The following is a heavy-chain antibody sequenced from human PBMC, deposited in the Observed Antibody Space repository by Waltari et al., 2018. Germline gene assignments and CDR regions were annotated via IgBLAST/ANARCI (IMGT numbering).Heavy chain of an antibody. V-gene: IGHV3-30*02. CDR3: AKVGVGLTTWYPFDV. J-gene: IGHJ3*01. Sequence: QVHLVESGGGVGQPGGSLRLSCAASGFTFSAYGMHWVRQAPGKGLEWVAFIRYDASDIYYRDSVKGRFTISRDNSKNTLFLQMSSLRPEDTAVYYCAKVGVGLTTWYPFDVWGQGTMVTVSS. D-gene: IGHD1-1*01. CDR2: IRYDASDI. CDR1: GFTFSAYG.